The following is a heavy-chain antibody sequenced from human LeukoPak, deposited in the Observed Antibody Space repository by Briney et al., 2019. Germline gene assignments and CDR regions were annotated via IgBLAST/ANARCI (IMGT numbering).Heavy chain of an antibody. D-gene: IGHD5-12*01. Sequence: GGSLRLSCAASGFTFSSYGMSWVRQAPGKGLEWVSAISGSGGSTYYADSVKGRFTISRDNAKNSLYLQMNSLRAEDTAVYYCAREHSGYDFPGRDYYYMDVWGKGTTVTVSS. CDR1: GFTFSSYG. CDR3: AREHSGYDFPGRDYYYMDV. CDR2: ISGSGGST. V-gene: IGHV3-23*01. J-gene: IGHJ6*03.